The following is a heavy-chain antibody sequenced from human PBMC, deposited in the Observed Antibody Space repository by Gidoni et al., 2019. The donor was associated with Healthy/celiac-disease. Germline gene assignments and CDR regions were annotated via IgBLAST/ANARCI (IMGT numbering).Heavy chain of an antibody. CDR2: IIPIFGTA. Sequence: QVQLVQSGAEVKKPGSSVKVYCKASGGTFSRYAISWVRQAPGQGLEWMGGIIPIFGTANYAQKFQGRGTITADESTSTAYMELSSLRSEDTAVYYCARDGTIAVAGTWFDYWGQGTLVTVSS. CDR1: GGTFSRYA. D-gene: IGHD6-19*01. V-gene: IGHV1-69*01. J-gene: IGHJ4*02. CDR3: ARDGTIAVAGTWFDY.